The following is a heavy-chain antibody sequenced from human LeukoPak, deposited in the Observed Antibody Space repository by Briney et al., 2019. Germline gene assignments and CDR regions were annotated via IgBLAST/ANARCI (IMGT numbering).Heavy chain of an antibody. D-gene: IGHD2-15*01. CDR3: AKDPHIVVVVAGYYMDV. Sequence: GGSLRLSCAASGFTFSSYGMHWVRQAPGKGLEWVAFIRYDGSNKYYADSVKGRFTISRDNSKNTLYLQMNSLRAEDTAVYYCAKDPHIVVVVAGYYMDVWGKGTTVTISS. CDR2: IRYDGSNK. V-gene: IGHV3-30*02. J-gene: IGHJ6*03. CDR1: GFTFSSYG.